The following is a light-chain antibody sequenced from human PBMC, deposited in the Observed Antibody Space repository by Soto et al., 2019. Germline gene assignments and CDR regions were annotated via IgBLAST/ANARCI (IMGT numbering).Light chain of an antibody. J-gene: IGLJ1*01. V-gene: IGLV1-47*01. CDR3: AAWDDSLSGHYG. CDR1: SSNIGSNY. CDR2: RNN. Sequence: QSALTQPPSASGTPGQRVTISCSGSSSNIGSNYVYWYQQLPGTAPKLLIYRNNQWPSGVPDRFSGSKSGTSASLAISGLRSEDVADYYCAAWDDSLSGHYGLGSGTKVTV.